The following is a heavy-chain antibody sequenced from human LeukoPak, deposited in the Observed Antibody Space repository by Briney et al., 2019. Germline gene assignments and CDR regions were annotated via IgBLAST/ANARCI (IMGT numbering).Heavy chain of an antibody. CDR3: ATRYFDL. Sequence: LTGGSLRLSCAASGFTFSNYWMNWVRQAPGKGLEWVANVKQDGSEKYYVASVKGRFTISRDNAKNSLYLQMNSLRAEDTAVYYRATRYFDLWGRGTLVTVSS. CDR2: VKQDGSEK. V-gene: IGHV3-7*01. CDR1: GFTFSNYW. J-gene: IGHJ2*01.